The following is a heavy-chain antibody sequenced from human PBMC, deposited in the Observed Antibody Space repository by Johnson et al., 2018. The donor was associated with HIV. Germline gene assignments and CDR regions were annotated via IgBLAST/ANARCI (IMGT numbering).Heavy chain of an antibody. CDR2: IYSGGST. Sequence: VQLVESGGGLIQPGGSLRLSCAASGFTVSSNYMSWVRQAPGKGLEWVSVIYSGGSTYYADSVKGRFTISRDNSKNTQYLQMNSLRADDTAVYYCARAVRDYYDSSGYYYSFAFDIWGQGPMVTVSS. V-gene: IGHV3-66*03. CDR1: GFTVSSNY. D-gene: IGHD3-22*01. CDR3: ARAVRDYYDSSGYYYSFAFDI. J-gene: IGHJ3*02.